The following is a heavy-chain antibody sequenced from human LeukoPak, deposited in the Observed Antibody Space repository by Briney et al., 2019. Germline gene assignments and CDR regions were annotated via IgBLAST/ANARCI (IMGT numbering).Heavy chain of an antibody. J-gene: IGHJ4*02. CDR1: GFIFKNYV. Sequence: RAGGSLRLSCAGSGFIFKNYVMTWVRQAPGKGLDWVSSLSATGDITYYVDSVKGRFTVSRDNSNGTVFLQMNSLRAEDTAVYYCAKDSHPLSSSSWFFESWGQGTLVTVSS. V-gene: IGHV3-23*01. CDR3: AKDSHPLSSSSWFFES. CDR2: LSATGDIT. D-gene: IGHD6-13*01.